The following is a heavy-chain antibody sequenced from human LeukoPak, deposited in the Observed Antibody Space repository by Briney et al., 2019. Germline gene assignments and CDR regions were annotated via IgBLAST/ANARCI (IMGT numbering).Heavy chain of an antibody. D-gene: IGHD3-3*01. Sequence: PGGSLRLSCAASGFTFSSSGMSWVRQTPGKGLEWVSAVSSDGINTYYTDSLKGRFTISRDNSKNTVFLQMHSLTAEDTAVYYCAKPFGFLEWLYGGYFDSWGQGTLVTVSS. CDR2: VSSDGINT. J-gene: IGHJ4*02. CDR3: AKPFGFLEWLYGGYFDS. V-gene: IGHV3-23*01. CDR1: GFTFSSSG.